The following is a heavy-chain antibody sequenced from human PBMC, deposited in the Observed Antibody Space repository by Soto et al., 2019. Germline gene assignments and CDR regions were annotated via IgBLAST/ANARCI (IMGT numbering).Heavy chain of an antibody. CDR1: GFAFTTFG. D-gene: IGHD4-4*01. Sequence: QVQLVESGGGVVQPGGSLRLSCTASGFAFTTFGIHWVRRAPGKGLEWVGFIWYDGSKTHYTDSVEGRFTISRDNSTNTCFVQMDSLRVDDTAVYFCASYHVTRRDGNNPFDFWGQGTLVTVSS. CDR2: IWYDGSKT. V-gene: IGHV3-33*01. J-gene: IGHJ4*02. CDR3: ASYHVTRRDGNNPFDF.